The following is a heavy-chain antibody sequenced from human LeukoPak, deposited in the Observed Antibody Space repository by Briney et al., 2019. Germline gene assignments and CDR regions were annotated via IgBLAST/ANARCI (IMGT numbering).Heavy chain of an antibody. CDR2: ISSSSSYI. D-gene: IGHD2-2*01. CDR3: AKDSAIVPAAPYGMDV. Sequence: GGSLRLSCAASGFTFSSYSMNWVRQAPGKGLEWVSSISSSSSYIYYADSVKGRFTISRDNPKNTLYLHMNSLRAEDAAVYYCAKDSAIVPAAPYGMDVWGQGTTVTVSS. CDR1: GFTFSSYS. V-gene: IGHV3-21*04. J-gene: IGHJ6*02.